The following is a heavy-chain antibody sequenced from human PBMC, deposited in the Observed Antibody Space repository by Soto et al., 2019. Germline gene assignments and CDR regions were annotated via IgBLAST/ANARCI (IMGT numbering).Heavy chain of an antibody. CDR1: GGTFSSYT. Sequence: QVQLVQSGAEVKKPGSSVKVSCKASGGTFSSYTISWVRQAPGQWLEWMGRIIPMLGIANYAQKFQGRVTITADKSTSTAYMELSSLRSEDTAVYYCARAHDYGDYSWYFDYWGQGTLVTVSS. CDR2: IIPMLGIA. CDR3: ARAHDYGDYSWYFDY. D-gene: IGHD4-17*01. J-gene: IGHJ4*02. V-gene: IGHV1-69*02.